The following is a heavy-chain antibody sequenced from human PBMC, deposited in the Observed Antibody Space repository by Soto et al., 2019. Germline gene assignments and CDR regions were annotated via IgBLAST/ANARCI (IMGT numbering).Heavy chain of an antibody. J-gene: IGHJ4*02. D-gene: IGHD3-9*01. CDR3: ARAYYDILTGYYTSGY. Sequence: SVKVSCKASGGTFSSYAISWVRQAPGQGLEWMGGIIPIFGTANYAQKFQGRVTITADKSTSTAYMELSSLRSEDTAVYYCARAYYDILTGYYTSGYGGQGTLVTV. CDR1: GGTFSSYA. V-gene: IGHV1-69*06. CDR2: IIPIFGTA.